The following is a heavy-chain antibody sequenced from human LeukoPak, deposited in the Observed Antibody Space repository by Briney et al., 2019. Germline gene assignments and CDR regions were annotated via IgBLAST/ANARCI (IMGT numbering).Heavy chain of an antibody. J-gene: IGHJ4*02. CDR1: GYTFTGYY. D-gene: IGHD3-9*01. CDR3: AREGSYYDILTGYYNPLY. Sequence: ASVKVSCKASGYTFTGYYMHWVRQAPGQGLEWMGWINPNSGGTNYAQKFQGRVTMTRDTSISTAYMELSRLRSDDTAVYYCAREGSYYDILTGYYNPLYWGQGTLVTVSS. CDR2: INPNSGGT. V-gene: IGHV1-2*02.